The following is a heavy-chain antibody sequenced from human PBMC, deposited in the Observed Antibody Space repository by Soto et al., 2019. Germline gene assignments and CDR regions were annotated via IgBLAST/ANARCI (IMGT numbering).Heavy chain of an antibody. V-gene: IGHV3-23*01. J-gene: IGHJ6*02. Sequence: EVQLLESGGGLVQPGGSLRLSCAASGFIFRSHAMSWVRQAPGKGLEWVSGMSDSGGDTYYADSVKGRFTISRDNSKSTLYLQMNSLRGEDTAVYYCAKTMGRSRSGVDVWGQGTTVTVSS. CDR1: GFIFRSHA. CDR2: MSDSGGDT. D-gene: IGHD6-13*01. CDR3: AKTMGRSRSGVDV.